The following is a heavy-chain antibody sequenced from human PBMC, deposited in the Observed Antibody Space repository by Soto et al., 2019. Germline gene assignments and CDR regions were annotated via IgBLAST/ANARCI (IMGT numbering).Heavy chain of an antibody. J-gene: IGHJ5*02. CDR1: GASVSSGTYY. CDR2: IYYTGST. Sequence: QVQLQESGPELVKPSETLSLTCTVFGASVSSGTYYWSWIRQAPGKGLEWVGHIYYTGSTNYNPSLTNRVTISLDTSKNHFTLQLTSVTAADTAVYYCARGAGFSYASTWFDIWGQGTLVTVSS. D-gene: IGHD5-18*01. CDR3: ARGAGFSYASTWFDI. V-gene: IGHV4-61*03.